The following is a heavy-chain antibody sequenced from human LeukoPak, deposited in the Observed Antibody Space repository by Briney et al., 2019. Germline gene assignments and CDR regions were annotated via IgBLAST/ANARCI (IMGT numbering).Heavy chain of an antibody. CDR1: GFTFSSYA. CDR2: ISYDGSNK. J-gene: IGHJ3*02. CDR3: AGLWFGELLFDAFDI. D-gene: IGHD3-10*01. V-gene: IGHV3-30-3*01. Sequence: GGSLRLSCAASGFTFSSYAMHWVRQAPGKGLEWVAVISYDGSNKYYADSVKGRFTISRDNSKNTLYLQMNSLRAEDAAVYYCAGLWFGELLFDAFDIWGQGTMVTVSS.